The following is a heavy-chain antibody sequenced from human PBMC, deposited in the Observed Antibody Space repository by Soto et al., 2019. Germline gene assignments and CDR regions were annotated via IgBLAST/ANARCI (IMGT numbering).Heavy chain of an antibody. D-gene: IGHD3-22*01. J-gene: IGHJ3*02. V-gene: IGHV1-46*01. CDR3: ARKAYDSSGSPEVVGHGDDFDI. CDR2: INPSGGST. Sequence: ASVKVSCKASGYTFTSYYMHWVLQAPGQGLEWMGIINPSGGSTSYAQKFQGRVTMTRDTSTSTVYMELSSLRSEDTAVYYCARKAYDSSGSPEVVGHGDDFDIWGQGTMVTVSS. CDR1: GYTFTSYY.